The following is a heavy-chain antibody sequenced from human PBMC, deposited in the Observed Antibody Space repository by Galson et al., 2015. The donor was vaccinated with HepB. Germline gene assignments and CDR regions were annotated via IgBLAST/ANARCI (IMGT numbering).Heavy chain of an antibody. CDR2: IHDSGKT. CDR1: GGSISGVSYY. J-gene: IGHJ5*02. V-gene: IGHV4-39*01. Sequence: SETLSLTCTVSGGSISGVSYYWDWIRQPPGKGLEWIGSIHDSGKTYYNPSLKSRVSISVDTSKKQFSLRLSSGTAADTAVYYCARRDWGHCSSSSCASFDPWGQGILVTVSS. D-gene: IGHD2-2*01. CDR3: ARRDWGHCSSSSCASFDP.